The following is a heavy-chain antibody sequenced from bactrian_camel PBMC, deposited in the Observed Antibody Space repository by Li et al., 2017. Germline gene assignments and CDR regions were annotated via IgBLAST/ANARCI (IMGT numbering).Heavy chain of an antibody. CDR2: IYSDGRDT. CDR3: TTRTSRTVVNEYDY. V-gene: IGHV3S6*01. D-gene: IGHD3*01. J-gene: IGHJ4*01. Sequence: HVQLVESGGGVVQPGGSLRLSCAASGFTFSSSWMYWVRQAPGKGLEWVSSIYSDGRDTYYADSVKGRFTISRDNAKNTVIVQMNSLKSEDTAPYYCTTRTSRTVVNEYDYWGQGTQVTVS. CDR1: GFTFSSSW.